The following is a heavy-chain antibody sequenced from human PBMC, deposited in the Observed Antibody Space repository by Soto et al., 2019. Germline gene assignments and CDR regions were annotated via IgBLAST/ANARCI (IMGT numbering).Heavy chain of an antibody. V-gene: IGHV3-30-3*01. CDR3: ARDYPTYDFWSGYYPELYYYYYGMDV. CDR2: ISYDGSNK. Sequence: PGGSLRLSCAASGFTFSSYAMHWVRQAPGKGLEWVAVISYDGSNKYYADSVKGRFTISRDNSKNTLYLQMNSLRAEDTAVYYCARDYPTYDFWSGYYPELYYYYYGMDVWGQGTTVTVS. J-gene: IGHJ6*02. D-gene: IGHD3-3*01. CDR1: GFTFSSYA.